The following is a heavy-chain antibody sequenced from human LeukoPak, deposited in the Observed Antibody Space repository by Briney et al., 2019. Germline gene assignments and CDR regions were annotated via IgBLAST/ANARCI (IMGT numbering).Heavy chain of an antibody. CDR1: GGSISSSTYY. D-gene: IGHD3-9*01. CDR3: ARHKFDSPPYYFDY. V-gene: IGHV4-39*01. Sequence: SETLSLTCTVSGGSISSSTYYWGWIRQPPGKGLEWIGSIYHSGSTYYNPSLKSRVTISVDTSKNQFSLKLTSVTDADTAVYYCARHKFDSPPYYFDYWGQGTLVTVSS. J-gene: IGHJ4*02. CDR2: IYHSGST.